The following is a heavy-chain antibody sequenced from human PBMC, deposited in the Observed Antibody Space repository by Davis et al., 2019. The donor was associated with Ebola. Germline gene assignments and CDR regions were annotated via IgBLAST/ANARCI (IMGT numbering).Heavy chain of an antibody. J-gene: IGHJ6*02. CDR1: GVTFSSSA. V-gene: IGHV1-69*13. CDR3: ARDVWQQLATGDYYYYGMDV. D-gene: IGHD6-13*01. Sequence: AASVKVSCKASGVTFSSSAISWVRQAPGQGLEWMGGIIPIFGTANYAQKFQGRVTITVDESTSTAYMELSSLRSEDTAVYYCARDVWQQLATGDYYYYGMDVWGQGTTVNVSS. CDR2: IIPIFGTA.